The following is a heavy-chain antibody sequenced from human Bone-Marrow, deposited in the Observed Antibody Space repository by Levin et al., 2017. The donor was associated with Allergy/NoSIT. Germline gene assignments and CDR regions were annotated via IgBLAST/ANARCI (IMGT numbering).Heavy chain of an antibody. D-gene: IGHD3-22*01. V-gene: IGHV3-7*01. J-gene: IGHJ1*01. CDR2: IKQDGSEK. CDR3: ATIGYNDNSGLTAEYFQY. Sequence: PGGSLRLSCAAAEFTFSGYWMSWVRQAPGKGLEWVANIKQDGSEKYYVDSVKGRCTISRDNAKNSLYLQMNGLRGEDTAVYYCATIGYNDNSGLTAEYFQYWGQGTLVTVSS. CDR1: EFTFSGYW.